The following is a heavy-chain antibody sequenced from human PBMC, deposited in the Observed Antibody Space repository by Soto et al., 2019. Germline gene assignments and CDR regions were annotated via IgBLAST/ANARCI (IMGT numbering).Heavy chain of an antibody. D-gene: IGHD5-12*01. CDR1: GGSISSGGYS. CDR2: IYHSWST. CDR3: ARVGSLLVDFYFDX. V-gene: IGHV4-30-2*01. J-gene: IGHJ4*02. Sequence: TLSLTCALSGGSISSGGYSWSWIRQPPGKGLEWIWYIYHSWSTYYNPSLKSRVTISVDRSKNQFYLKLSSVTAADTAVYYCARVGSLLVDFYFDXWGQGTLVTVSX.